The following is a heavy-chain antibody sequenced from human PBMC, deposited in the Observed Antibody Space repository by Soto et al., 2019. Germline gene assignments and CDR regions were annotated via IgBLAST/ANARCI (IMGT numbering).Heavy chain of an antibody. CDR2: ISAYNGNT. Sequence: QVQLVQSGAEVKKPGASVKVSCKASGYTFTSYGISWVRQAPGQGLEWMGWISAYNGNTNYAEKLQGRVTMTTDTSTSTAYRELRSLSSDDTAVYYCARGSRDHSSGGAFDIWGQGTMVTVSS. CDR1: GYTFTSYG. CDR3: ARGSRDHSSGGAFDI. D-gene: IGHD3-22*01. V-gene: IGHV1-18*01. J-gene: IGHJ3*02.